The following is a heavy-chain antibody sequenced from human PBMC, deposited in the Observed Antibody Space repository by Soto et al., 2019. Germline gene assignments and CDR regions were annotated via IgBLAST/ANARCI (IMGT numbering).Heavy chain of an antibody. CDR1: GFSLNTRGVG. CDR3: AHRRGDLLTVHYYFDY. V-gene: IGHV2-5*02. J-gene: IGHJ4*02. D-gene: IGHD3-9*01. Sequence: ITLKESGPTLVKPTQTLTLTCTFSGFSLNTRGVGVGWIRQPPGKALEWLALISWDGGKRYSPSLKSRLTITKGTSENQVVLTMTNMDPVDTATYYCAHRRGDLLTVHYYFDYWGQGTLVTVSS. CDR2: ISWDGGK.